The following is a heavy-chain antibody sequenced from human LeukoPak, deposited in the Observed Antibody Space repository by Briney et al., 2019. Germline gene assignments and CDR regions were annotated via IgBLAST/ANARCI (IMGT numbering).Heavy chain of an antibody. CDR2: IYYSGST. Sequence: TAPETLSLTCTVSGGSISSYYWSWLRQPPGKGLEWLGYIYYSGSTNYNPSLKSRVTISVDTSKNQFSLRLNSLTAADTAVYYCARHRYTSGWYAGFDYWGQGTLVTVSS. V-gene: IGHV4-59*08. CDR3: ARHRYTSGWYAGFDY. D-gene: IGHD6-19*01. CDR1: GGSISSYY. J-gene: IGHJ4*02.